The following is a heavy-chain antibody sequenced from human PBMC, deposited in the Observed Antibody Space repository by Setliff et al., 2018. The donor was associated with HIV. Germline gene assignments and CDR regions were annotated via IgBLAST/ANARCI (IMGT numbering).Heavy chain of an antibody. CDR2: IAPTGNT. J-gene: IGHJ4*02. CDR3: AKSSPSIGYISDH. V-gene: IGHV4-59*03. CDR1: GASISSYY. Sequence: SETLSLTCSVSGASISSYYWSWIRQPPGKGLEWIGYIAPTGNTNYNPSLKSRVTISTDTSKNQFSLNVRSVTAADTAVYFCAKSSPSIGYISDHWGQGTLVTVSS. D-gene: IGHD5-12*01.